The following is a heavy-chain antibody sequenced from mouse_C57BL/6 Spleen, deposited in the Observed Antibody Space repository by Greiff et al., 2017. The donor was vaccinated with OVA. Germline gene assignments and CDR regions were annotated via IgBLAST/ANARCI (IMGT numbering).Heavy chain of an antibody. D-gene: IGHD3-2*02. V-gene: IGHV5-9*01. J-gene: IGHJ2*01. CDR1: GFTFSSYT. CDR2: ISGGGGNT. Sequence: EVKLVESGGGLVKPGGSLKLSCAASGFTFSSYTMSWVRQTPEQRLEWVATISGGGGNTYYPDSVKGRFTISRDNAKNTLYLQMSSLRAEDTALYYCATGYVRYFDYWGQGTTLTVSS. CDR3: ATGYVRYFDY.